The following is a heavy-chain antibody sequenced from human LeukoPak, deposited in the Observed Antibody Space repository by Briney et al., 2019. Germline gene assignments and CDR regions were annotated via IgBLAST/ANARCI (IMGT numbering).Heavy chain of an antibody. Sequence: SETLSLTCTVSGGSISSYYWSWIRQPPGKGLEWIGYIYYSGSTNYNPSLKRRVTISVDTSKNQFSLKLSSVTAADTAVYYCARKVSDSSGFTNWFDPWGQGTLVTVSS. V-gene: IGHV4-59*01. D-gene: IGHD3-22*01. CDR3: ARKVSDSSGFTNWFDP. CDR2: IYYSGST. J-gene: IGHJ5*02. CDR1: GGSISSYY.